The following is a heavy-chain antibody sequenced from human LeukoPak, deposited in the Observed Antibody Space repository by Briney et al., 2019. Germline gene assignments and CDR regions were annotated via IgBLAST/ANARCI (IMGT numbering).Heavy chain of an antibody. J-gene: IGHJ4*02. CDR1: GVTFSSYG. CDR3: AKYNYYYGSGSYPLIGPSDY. D-gene: IGHD3-10*01. CDR2: IRYDGSNK. V-gene: IGHV3-30*02. Sequence: GGSVRLSCAASGVTFSSYGMHWVRQAPGKGLEWVAFIRYDGSNKYYADSVKGRFTISRDNSKNTLYLQMNSLRAEDTAVYYCAKYNYYYGSGSYPLIGPSDYWGQGTLVTVSS.